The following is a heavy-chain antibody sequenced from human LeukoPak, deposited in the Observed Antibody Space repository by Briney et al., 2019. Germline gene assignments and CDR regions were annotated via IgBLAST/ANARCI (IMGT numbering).Heavy chain of an antibody. Sequence: SETLSLTCTVSGGSISSGGYYWSWIRQHPGKGLEWIGYIYYSGSTYYNPSLKSRVTISVDTSKNRFSLKLSSVTAADTAVYYCAREVTIFGGVDVWGKGTTVTVSS. D-gene: IGHD3-3*01. CDR2: IYYSGST. CDR3: AREVTIFGGVDV. V-gene: IGHV4-31*03. CDR1: GGSISSGGYY. J-gene: IGHJ6*04.